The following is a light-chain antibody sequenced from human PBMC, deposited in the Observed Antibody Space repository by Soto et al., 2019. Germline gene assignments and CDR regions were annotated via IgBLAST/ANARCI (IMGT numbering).Light chain of an antibody. CDR3: QQYNGLSYT. CDR2: DAS. Sequence: DIQMTQSPSTLSAFVGDRVTITCRASESISYWLAWYQQKPGKAPKFLIYDASSLKSGVPSRFSGSGSGTEFTLTISSLQPDDFATYYCQQYNGLSYTFGQGTKLEI. J-gene: IGKJ2*01. V-gene: IGKV1-5*01. CDR1: ESISYW.